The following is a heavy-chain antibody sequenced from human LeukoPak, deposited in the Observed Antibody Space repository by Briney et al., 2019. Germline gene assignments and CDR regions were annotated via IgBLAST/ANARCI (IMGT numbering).Heavy chain of an antibody. CDR2: ISAYNGNT. CDR1: GYTFTSYG. V-gene: IGHV1-18*01. CDR3: ARSVFRWNDVLGWFDP. Sequence: ASVKVSCKASGYTFTSYGISWVRQAPGQGLEWMGWISAYNGNTNYAQKFQGRVTMTTDASTSTAYMELRSLRSDDTAVYYCARSVFRWNDVLGWFDPWGQGTLVTVSS. D-gene: IGHD1-1*01. J-gene: IGHJ5*02.